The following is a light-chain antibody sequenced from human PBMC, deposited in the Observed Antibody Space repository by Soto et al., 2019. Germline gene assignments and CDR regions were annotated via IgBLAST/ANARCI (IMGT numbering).Light chain of an antibody. V-gene: IGLV2-14*01. Sequence: QSALTQPASVSGSPGQSITISCVGTSGDIGDYNYVSWYQQHPGKVPKVIIYDVSNRPSGVSYRSSGTKSGNTASLTVSGLQAEDEADYYCCSSTRSGTLIFVNGTKVTVL. CDR2: DVS. CDR3: CSSTRSGTLI. J-gene: IGLJ1*01. CDR1: SGDIGDYNY.